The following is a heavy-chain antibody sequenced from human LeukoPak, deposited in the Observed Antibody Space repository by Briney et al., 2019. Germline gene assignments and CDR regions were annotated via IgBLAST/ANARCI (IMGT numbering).Heavy chain of an antibody. CDR2: IYYSGST. J-gene: IGHJ6*03. Sequence: SETLSLTCTVSGGSISSSSYYWGWIRQPPGKGLEWIGSIYYSGSTYYNPSLKCRVTISVDTSKNQFSLKLSSVTAADTAVYYCARPLGSSWSYYYFYYMDVWGKGTTVTVSS. V-gene: IGHV4-39*01. CDR3: ARPLGSSWSYYYFYYMDV. CDR1: GGSISSSSYY. D-gene: IGHD6-13*01.